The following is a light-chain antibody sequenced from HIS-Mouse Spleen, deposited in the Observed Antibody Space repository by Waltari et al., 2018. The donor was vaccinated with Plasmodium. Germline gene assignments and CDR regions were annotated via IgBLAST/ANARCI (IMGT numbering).Light chain of an antibody. V-gene: IGLV1-44*01. CDR2: SNK. CDR3: AAWDDSLNGVV. Sequence: QSVLTQPPSASGTPGQRVTIAWSGSRPNVGSNSVNWYQQLPGTAPKLLIYSNKQRPSGVPYRFSGSKSGTSASLAISGLQSEDEADYYCAAWDDSLNGVVFGGGTKLTVL. J-gene: IGLJ2*01. CDR1: RPNVGSNS.